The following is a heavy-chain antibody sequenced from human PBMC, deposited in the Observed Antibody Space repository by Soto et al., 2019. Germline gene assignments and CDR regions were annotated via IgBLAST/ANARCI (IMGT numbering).Heavy chain of an antibody. J-gene: IGHJ4*02. Sequence: QVQLVQSGAEVKKPGASVKVSCKASGYTFTSYGISWVRQAPGQGLEWMGWISAYNGNTNYAQKLQRRVTMTTDTSTSTAYMERRSLRSDDTAVYYCASSLLVGYGLEGESDWGQGTLVTVSS. CDR1: GYTFTSYG. D-gene: IGHD5-18*01. CDR2: ISAYNGNT. CDR3: ASSLLVGYGLEGESD. V-gene: IGHV1-18*01.